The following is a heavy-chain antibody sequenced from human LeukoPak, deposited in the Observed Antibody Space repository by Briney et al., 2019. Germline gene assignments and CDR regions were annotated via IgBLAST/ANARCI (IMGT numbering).Heavy chain of an antibody. Sequence: GGSLRLSCAASGFTFSSYEMNWVRQAPGRGLEWVSCISSSGSTIYYADSVKGRFTISRDNAKNSLYLQMNSLRADDTAVYYCARSLQWLGIFFDYWGQGTLVTVSS. CDR3: ARSLQWLGIFFDY. CDR1: GFTFSSYE. V-gene: IGHV3-48*03. J-gene: IGHJ4*02. CDR2: ISSSGSTI. D-gene: IGHD6-19*01.